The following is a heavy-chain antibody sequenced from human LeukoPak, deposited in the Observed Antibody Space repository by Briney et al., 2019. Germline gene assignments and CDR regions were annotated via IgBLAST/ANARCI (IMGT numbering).Heavy chain of an antibody. CDR1: GGTFSSYA. D-gene: IGHD3-22*01. CDR3: ARVHEDYYDSSGYYYHDAFDI. Sequence: GASVKVSCKASGGTFSSYAISWVRQAPGQGLECMGGIIPIFGTANYAQKFQGRVTITADESTSTAYMELSSLRSEDTAVYYCARVHEDYYDSSGYYYHDAFDIWGQGTMVTVSS. CDR2: IIPIFGTA. J-gene: IGHJ3*02. V-gene: IGHV1-69*13.